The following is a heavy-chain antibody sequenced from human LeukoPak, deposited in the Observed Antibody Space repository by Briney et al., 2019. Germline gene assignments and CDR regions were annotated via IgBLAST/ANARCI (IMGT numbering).Heavy chain of an antibody. D-gene: IGHD2-2*01. CDR3: VKDFVVVPGLVNYFDY. CDR1: GFSFSNYA. CDR2: IGGSIGST. Sequence: GGSLRLSFAASGFSFSNYAMSWVRQGPGKGLEWVSAIGGSIGSTFYTDSVKGRFTISRDNSKNTLSLQMNSLRVEDTAVYYCVKDFVVVPGLVNYFDYWGQGTLVTVSS. J-gene: IGHJ4*02. V-gene: IGHV3-23*01.